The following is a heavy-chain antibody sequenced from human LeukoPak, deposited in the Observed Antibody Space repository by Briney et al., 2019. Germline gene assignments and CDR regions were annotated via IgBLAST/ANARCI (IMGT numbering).Heavy chain of an antibody. CDR1: GYTFTGYY. CDR2: INPNSGGT. CDR3: ARGGSITMIVVVITKMGAFDI. J-gene: IGHJ3*02. V-gene: IGHV1-2*02. D-gene: IGHD3-22*01. Sequence: ASVKVSCKASGYTFTGYYMHWVRQAPGQGLEWMGWINPNSGGTNYAQKFQGRVTMTRDTSISTAYMELSRLRSDDTAVYYCARGGSITMIVVVITKMGAFDIWGQGTMVTVSS.